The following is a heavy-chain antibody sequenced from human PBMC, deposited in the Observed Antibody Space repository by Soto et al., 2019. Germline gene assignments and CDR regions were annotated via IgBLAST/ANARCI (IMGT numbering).Heavy chain of an antibody. CDR2: IYYSGST. Sequence: QVQLQESGPGLVKPSQTLSLTCTVSGGSISSGGYYWSWIRQHPGKGLEWIGYIYYSGSTYYNPSLKSRVTISVDTSKNQFSLKLSSVTAADTAMYYCARDFTDSSGPTLGMGVWGQGTTVTVSS. CDR3: ARDFTDSSGPTLGMGV. CDR1: GGSISSGGYY. J-gene: IGHJ6*02. V-gene: IGHV4-31*03. D-gene: IGHD6-19*01.